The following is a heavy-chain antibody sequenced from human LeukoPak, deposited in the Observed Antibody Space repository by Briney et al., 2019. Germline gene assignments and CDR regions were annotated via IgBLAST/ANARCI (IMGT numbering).Heavy chain of an antibody. CDR3: ARAATHSSSILKGYGP. CDR1: GGSISSYY. CDR2: IYYSGST. V-gene: IGHV4-59*01. J-gene: IGHJ5*02. D-gene: IGHD6-13*01. Sequence: SETLSLTCTVSGGSISSYYWSWIRQPPGKGLEWIGYIYYSGSTNYNPSLKSRVTISVDTSKNQFSLKLSSVTAADTAVYYCARAATHSSSILKGYGPWGQGTLVAVSS.